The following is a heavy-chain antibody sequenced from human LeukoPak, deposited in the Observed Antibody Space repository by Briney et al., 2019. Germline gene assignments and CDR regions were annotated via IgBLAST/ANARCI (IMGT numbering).Heavy chain of an antibody. CDR1: GTSISRSGYY. V-gene: IGHV4-31*03. CDR3: ARGLGGSSGCFGY. D-gene: IGHD6-19*01. Sequence: SETLSLTCTVSGTSISRSGYYWSWIRQHPGKGLECIGFTYYSGSTHYNPSLESRVTISVDTSKNQLSLKLNSVTAADTAVYYCARGLGGSSGCFGYWGQGTLVTVSS. CDR2: TYYSGST. J-gene: IGHJ4*02.